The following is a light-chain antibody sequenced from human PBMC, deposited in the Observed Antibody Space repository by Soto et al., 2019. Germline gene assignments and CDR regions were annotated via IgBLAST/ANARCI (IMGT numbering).Light chain of an antibody. CDR2: EAS. Sequence: DIQMTQSPSSLYTSVGERVTITCQASQDISNSLNWYQQKPGKAPKLLIYEASKLQTGVPSRFSGGGSGTHFTFTISNLQPEDIATYYCQHYDNLPRYTFGLGTKLEIK. V-gene: IGKV1-33*01. J-gene: IGKJ2*01. CDR3: QHYDNLPRYT. CDR1: QDISNS.